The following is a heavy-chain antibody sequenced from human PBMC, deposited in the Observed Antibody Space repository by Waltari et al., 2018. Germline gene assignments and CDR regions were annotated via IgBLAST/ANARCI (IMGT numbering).Heavy chain of an antibody. CDR3: ASIRSLGHYDTSGAESYFAD. J-gene: IGHJ4*02. Sequence: EVHMLESGGGLVQPGGSLRLSCAASGFTFSAYAMTWVRQAPGKGVEWCAVSSVGGGVTYYTDSVKGRFTISRDNSKNTLYLQMNNLRAEDSAVYFCASIRSLGHYDTSGAESYFADWGQGTLVTVSS. V-gene: IGHV3-23*01. CDR2: SSVGGGVT. CDR1: GFTFSAYA. D-gene: IGHD3-22*01.